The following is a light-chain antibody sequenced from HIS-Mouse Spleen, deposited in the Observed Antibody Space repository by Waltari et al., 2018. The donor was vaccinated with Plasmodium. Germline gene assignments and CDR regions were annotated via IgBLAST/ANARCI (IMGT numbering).Light chain of an antibody. CDR2: DAS. V-gene: IGKV3-11*01. J-gene: IGKJ5*01. CDR3: QQRSNWPWIT. CDR1: PSVSSY. Sequence: IVLTQSPPTLSLSPGDRATLSCRDSPSVSSYLAWYQQKPGQAPRRHNYDASNRATGIPDRFSGGGCGTDCTLTISSIESEECAVYYCQQRSNWPWITFGQGTRLGI.